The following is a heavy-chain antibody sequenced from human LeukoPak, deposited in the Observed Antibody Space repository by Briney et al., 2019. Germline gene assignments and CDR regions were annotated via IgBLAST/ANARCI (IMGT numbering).Heavy chain of an antibody. CDR3: AKDYGSGSYSFDY. Sequence: GGSLRLSCAASGFTFSLFAMHWVRQAPGKGLEWVAFIRYNGDKKCYADSVKGRFTISRDNSKNTLYLQMDSLRAEDTAVYYCAKDYGSGSYSFDYWGQGTLVTVSS. D-gene: IGHD3-10*01. J-gene: IGHJ4*02. CDR2: IRYNGDKK. CDR1: GFTFSLFA. V-gene: IGHV3-30*02.